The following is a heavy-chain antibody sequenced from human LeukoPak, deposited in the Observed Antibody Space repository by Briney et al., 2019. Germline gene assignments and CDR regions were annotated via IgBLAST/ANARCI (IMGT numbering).Heavy chain of an antibody. D-gene: IGHD2-2*01. CDR1: GFTFSGSA. CDR2: IRSRANSYVT. J-gene: IGHJ6*02. CDR3: TRHSDAYCSRANCYVDNFYGLDV. V-gene: IGHV3-73*01. Sequence: GGSLRLSCAASGFTFSGSAMHWVRQASGKGLEWVGRIRSRANSYVTAYAAAVTGRFIISRDDSSDTAYLQMNSLTTEDTAVYYCTRHSDAYCSRANCYVDNFYGLDVWGQGTKVTVSS.